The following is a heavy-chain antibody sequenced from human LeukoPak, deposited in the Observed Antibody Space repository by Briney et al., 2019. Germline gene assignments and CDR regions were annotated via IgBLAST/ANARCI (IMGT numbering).Heavy chain of an antibody. V-gene: IGHV4-34*01. CDR2: INHSGST. D-gene: IGHD3-22*01. Sequence: SETLSLTCAVYGGSFSGYYWSWIRQPPGKGLEWIGEINHSGSTNYNPSLKTRVTISVDTSKNQFSLKMSSVTAADTAVYYCARDLKLDGSSGYYAFDIWGQGTMVTVSS. CDR1: GGSFSGYY. J-gene: IGHJ3*02. CDR3: ARDLKLDGSSGYYAFDI.